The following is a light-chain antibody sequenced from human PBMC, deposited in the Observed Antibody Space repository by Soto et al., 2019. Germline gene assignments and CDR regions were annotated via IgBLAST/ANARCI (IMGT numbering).Light chain of an antibody. Sequence: DIQMTQSPSSLSASVGDRVTITCQASQDISNYLNWYQQKPGKAPKLLIYGASNLETGVPSRFSGSGSGTDFTFTISSLQHEDIATYYCQQYDNLPPLTFGGGTKVEI. V-gene: IGKV1-33*01. CDR1: QDISNY. J-gene: IGKJ4*01. CDR2: GAS. CDR3: QQYDNLPPLT.